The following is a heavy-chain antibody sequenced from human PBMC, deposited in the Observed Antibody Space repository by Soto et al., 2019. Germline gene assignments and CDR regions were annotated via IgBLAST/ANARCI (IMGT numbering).Heavy chain of an antibody. J-gene: IGHJ6*02. CDR2: IWYDGSTK. Sequence: QEHLVESGGGVVQPGRSLRLSCAASGFIFGSYGMHWVRQAPGKGLEWVAVIWYDGSTKYYADSVRGRFTISRDNSKNTVFLEMNSLRGDDTAVYYCARAPYGNYEYYYGMDVWGQGTPVAVSS. CDR3: ARAPYGNYEYYYGMDV. V-gene: IGHV3-33*01. D-gene: IGHD4-4*01. CDR1: GFIFGSYG.